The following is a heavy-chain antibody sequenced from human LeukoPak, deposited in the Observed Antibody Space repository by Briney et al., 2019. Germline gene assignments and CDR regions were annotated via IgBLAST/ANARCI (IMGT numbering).Heavy chain of an antibody. V-gene: IGHV1-2*02. J-gene: IGHJ4*02. D-gene: IGHD3-22*01. Sequence: ASVKVSCKASGYSFTGYYIQRVRQAPGQGLEWMGWINPNNGDTNFAQKLQGRVTMTRDTSMSTAYMEVSSLRSDDTAVYYCARHYFDNSGPSGYWGQGTLVTVSS. CDR3: ARHYFDNSGPSGY. CDR2: INPNNGDT. CDR1: GYSFTGYY.